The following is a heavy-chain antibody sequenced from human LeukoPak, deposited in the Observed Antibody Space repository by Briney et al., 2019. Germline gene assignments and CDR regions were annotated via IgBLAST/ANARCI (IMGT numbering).Heavy chain of an antibody. D-gene: IGHD2-21*01. J-gene: IGHJ3*02. CDR1: GFTFSSYW. Sequence: PGGSLRLSCAASGFTFSSYWMSWVRQAPGKGLEWVADIKQDGSEKYYVDSVKGRFTISRDNAKNSLYLQMNSLRAEDTAVYYCAGGANLFVGDAFDIWGQGTMVTVSS. CDR3: AGGANLFVGDAFDI. V-gene: IGHV3-7*01. CDR2: IKQDGSEK.